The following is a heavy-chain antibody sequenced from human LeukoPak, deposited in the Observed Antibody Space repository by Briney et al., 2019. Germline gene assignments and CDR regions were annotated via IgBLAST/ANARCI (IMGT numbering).Heavy chain of an antibody. Sequence: SETLSLTCTVSSASVSSDYWSWIRQSPGKGLEWIGYIYHSGHTMSNPSLKSRVSLSLDTSNNQFSLKLSSVTAADTAVYYCARHPFQYPFDHWGQGTVVSVSS. CDR3: ARHPFQYPFDH. D-gene: IGHD4-4*01. CDR2: IYHSGHT. J-gene: IGHJ5*02. CDR1: SASVSSDY. V-gene: IGHV4-59*08.